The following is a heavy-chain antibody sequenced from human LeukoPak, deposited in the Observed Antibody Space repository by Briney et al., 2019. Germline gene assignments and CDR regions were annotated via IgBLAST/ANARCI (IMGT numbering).Heavy chain of an antibody. J-gene: IGHJ5*02. CDR2: MYYSGST. CDR3: ARPYYYDSRIDP. CDR1: GGSISSGDYY. V-gene: IGHV4-30-4*01. D-gene: IGHD3-22*01. Sequence: SETLSLTCTVSGGSISSGDYYWSWIRQPPGKGLEWIAYMYYSGSTDYNPSLKSRVTMSADTSKNQLSLKLSSVTAADTAVYYCARPYYYDSRIDPWGQGILVTVSS.